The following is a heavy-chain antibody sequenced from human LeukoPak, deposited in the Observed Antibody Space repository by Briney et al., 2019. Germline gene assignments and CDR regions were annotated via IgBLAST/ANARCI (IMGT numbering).Heavy chain of an antibody. CDR2: IIPILGTT. CDR3: ARVRGYQLLDYASWFDP. J-gene: IGHJ5*02. Sequence: SVKVSCKASGATFSSYAISWVRQAPGQGLEWRGGIIPILGTTNYAQKFQGRVTITTDESTSTAYMELSSLRSEDTAVYYCARVRGYQLLDYASWFDPWGQGTLVTVSS. CDR1: GATFSSYA. D-gene: IGHD2-2*01. V-gene: IGHV1-69*05.